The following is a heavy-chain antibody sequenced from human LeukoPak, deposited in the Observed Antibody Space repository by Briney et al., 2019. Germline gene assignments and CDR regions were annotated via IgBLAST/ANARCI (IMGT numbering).Heavy chain of an antibody. CDR3: ARVPALPFGAFDI. J-gene: IGHJ3*02. CDR2: IYHSGST. CDR1: GVSISSGGYS. D-gene: IGHD1-26*01. V-gene: IGHV4-30-2*01. Sequence: SETLSLTFAVSGVSISSGGYSWSWIRQPPGKGLEWIGYIYHSGSTYYNPSLESRVTISLDRSKNQFSLKLSSVTAADTAVYYCARVPALPFGAFDIWGQGTMVTVSS.